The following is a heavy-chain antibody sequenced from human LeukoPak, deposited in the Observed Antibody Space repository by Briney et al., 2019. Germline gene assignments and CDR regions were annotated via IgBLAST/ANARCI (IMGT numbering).Heavy chain of an antibody. V-gene: IGHV3-7*01. J-gene: IGHJ3*02. CDR2: IKQDGSEK. CDR3: ARDTSGYIVVVPSDAFDI. CDR1: GFTFSTYW. Sequence: GGSLRLSCAASGFTFSTYWMNWVRQAPGKGLEWVANIKQDGSEKYYVDSVKGRFTISRDNAKNSLYLQMNSLRAEDTAVYYCARDTSGYIVVVPSDAFDIWGQGTMVTVSS. D-gene: IGHD2-2*01.